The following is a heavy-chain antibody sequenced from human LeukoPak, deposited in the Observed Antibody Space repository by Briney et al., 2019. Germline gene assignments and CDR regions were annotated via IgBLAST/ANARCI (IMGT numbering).Heavy chain of an antibody. CDR1: GFTFSSSG. CDR3: ARDHFDSSGYYYLLGYFEH. J-gene: IGHJ1*01. Sequence: GGSLRLSCAASGFTFSSSGMHWVRQAPGKGLEWVAFIQYDGSIKYYVDSVKDRFTISRDNSKNTLYLQMNSLRAEDTAVYYCARDHFDSSGYYYLLGYFEHWGQGTLVTVSS. CDR2: IQYDGSIK. V-gene: IGHV3-30*02. D-gene: IGHD3-22*01.